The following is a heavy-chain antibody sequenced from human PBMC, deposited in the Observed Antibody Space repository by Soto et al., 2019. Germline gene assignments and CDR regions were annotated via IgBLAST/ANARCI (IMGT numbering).Heavy chain of an antibody. J-gene: IGHJ5*02. Sequence: QVQLVQSGAEVKKPGASVKVSCKASGYTFTSYGISWVRQAPGQGLEWMGWISAYNGNTNYAQKLQGRVTMTTDTSTSTAYMELRSLRSADTAVYYCARDVRGDIVVVVAATRGNWFDPWGQGTLVTVSS. D-gene: IGHD2-15*01. CDR2: ISAYNGNT. CDR3: ARDVRGDIVVVVAATRGNWFDP. V-gene: IGHV1-18*01. CDR1: GYTFTSYG.